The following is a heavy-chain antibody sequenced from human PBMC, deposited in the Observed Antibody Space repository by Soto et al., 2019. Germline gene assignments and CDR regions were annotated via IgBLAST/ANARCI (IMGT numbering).Heavy chain of an antibody. D-gene: IGHD2-2*01. V-gene: IGHV5-10-1*01. Sequence: XECLKSSCRGCGYTLTTFWISWVRQMPGKGLEWMGSIDPGDTYATYSPAFQGHVTISADKATSTPYLQWSNLKASDTAMYFCPRIYCTTTTCDSWFDHWGQGTLVTVS. CDR2: IDPGDTYA. J-gene: IGHJ5*02. CDR1: GYTLTTFW. CDR3: PRIYCTTTTCDSWFDH.